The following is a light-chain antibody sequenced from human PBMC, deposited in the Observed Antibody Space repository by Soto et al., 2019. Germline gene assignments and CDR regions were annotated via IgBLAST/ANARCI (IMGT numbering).Light chain of an antibody. CDR1: QSVSSSY. CDR2: GAS. J-gene: IGKJ5*01. Sequence: EIVLTQSPGTLSLSPGEGATLSWRASQSVSSSYLAWYQQKPGQAPRLLIYGASSRATGIPDRFSGSGSGTDFTLTISRLEPEDFAVYYCQQYGSSFTFGQGTRLEI. CDR3: QQYGSSFT. V-gene: IGKV3-20*01.